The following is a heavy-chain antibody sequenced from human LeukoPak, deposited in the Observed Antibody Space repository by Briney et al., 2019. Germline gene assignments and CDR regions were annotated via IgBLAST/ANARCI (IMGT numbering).Heavy chain of an antibody. CDR2: MNPNSGNT. J-gene: IGHJ5*02. CDR3: ARADYDFWSGEINWFDP. Sequence: ASVKVSCKASGYTFTSYGINWVRQATGQGLEWMGWMNPNSGNTGYAQKFQGRVTMTRNTSISTAYMELSSLRSEDTAVYYCARADYDFWSGEINWFDPWGQGTLVTVSS. V-gene: IGHV1-8*02. CDR1: GYTFTSYG. D-gene: IGHD3-3*01.